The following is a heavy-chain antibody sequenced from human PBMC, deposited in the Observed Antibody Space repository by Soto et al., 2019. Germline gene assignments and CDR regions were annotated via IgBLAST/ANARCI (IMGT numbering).Heavy chain of an antibody. D-gene: IGHD6-13*01. V-gene: IGHV3-30*03. CDR1: GFTFGNFG. CDR2: ISSDGSRK. Sequence: VQLVESGGGVVQPGRSLRLSCAASGFTFGNFGIHWVRQAPGKGLEWVADISSDGSRKFYADSVKGRFTISRDNSKNTLYLQMTSLRTEDTAVYFCARGCSGGTNCFYFDFWGQGILVTVSS. J-gene: IGHJ4*02. CDR3: ARGCSGGTNCFYFDF.